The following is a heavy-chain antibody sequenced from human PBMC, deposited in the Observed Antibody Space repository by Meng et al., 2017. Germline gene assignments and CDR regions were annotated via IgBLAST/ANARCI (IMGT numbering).Heavy chain of an antibody. CDR3: AGSPDQDAFDI. CDR1: GGTFSSYT. CDR2: IIPILGIA. Sequence: QVQLVQSGAEVKKPGSSVKGSCKASGGTFSSYTISWVRQAPGQGLEWMGRIIPILGIANYAQKFQGRVTITADKSTSTAYMELSSLRSEDTAVYYCAGSPDQDAFDIWGQGTMVTVSS. J-gene: IGHJ3*02. V-gene: IGHV1-69*02.